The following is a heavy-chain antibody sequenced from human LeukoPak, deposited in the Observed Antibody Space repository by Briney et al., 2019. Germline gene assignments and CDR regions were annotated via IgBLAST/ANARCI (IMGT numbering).Heavy chain of an antibody. D-gene: IGHD3-3*01. CDR1: GVSVSSGSYY. CDR3: ARGYDFWSGYPYNWFDP. Sequence: PSETLSLTCTVSGVSVSSGSYYWSWIRQPPGKGLEWIGYIYYSGSTNYNPSLKSRVTISVDTSKNQFSLKLSSVTAADTAVYYCARGYDFWSGYPYNWFDPWGQGTLVTVSS. V-gene: IGHV4-61*01. CDR2: IYYSGST. J-gene: IGHJ5*02.